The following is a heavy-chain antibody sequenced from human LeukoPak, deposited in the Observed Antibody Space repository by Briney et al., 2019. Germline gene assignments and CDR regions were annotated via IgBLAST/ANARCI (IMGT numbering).Heavy chain of an antibody. CDR1: GFTFSSYW. J-gene: IGHJ4*02. V-gene: IGHV3-7*01. CDR2: IKQDGSEK. D-gene: IGHD6-13*01. CDR3: ARGPSSSWYYYFDY. Sequence: GGSLRLSCAASGFTFSSYWMSWGRQAPGKGREWVANIKQDGSEKYYVDSVKGRVPISRDNAKNSLGLQMDSLRAEDTAVYYCARGPSSSWYYYFDYWGQGTLVTVSS.